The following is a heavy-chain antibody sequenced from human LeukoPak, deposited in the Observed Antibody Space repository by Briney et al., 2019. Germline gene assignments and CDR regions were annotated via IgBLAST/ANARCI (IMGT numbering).Heavy chain of an antibody. CDR2: ISAYNGNT. D-gene: IGHD6-13*01. CDR3: ARGRQRLVDFDY. V-gene: IGHV1-18*01. J-gene: IGHJ4*02. Sequence: ASVRVSCKASGYTFTSYGISWVRPAPGQGLEWMGWISAYNGNTNYAQKLQGRVTMTTDTSTSTAYMELRSLRSDDTAVYYCARGRQRLVDFDYWGQGTLVTVSS. CDR1: GYTFTSYG.